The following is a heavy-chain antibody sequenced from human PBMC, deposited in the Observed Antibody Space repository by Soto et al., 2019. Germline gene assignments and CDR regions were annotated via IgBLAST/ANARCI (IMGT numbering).Heavy chain of an antibody. J-gene: IGHJ4*01. CDR1: GLPFGDSW. Sequence: GGSLRLSCAASGLPFGDSWMHWVRQAPGKGLVWVSRISNDGSDTTYADSVRGRFTVSRDNAKNTLYLQMNSLRAEDTAVYYCARDSYSSATHWGHGTLVTVSS. CDR3: ARDSYSSATH. V-gene: IGHV3-74*01. CDR2: ISNDGSDT. D-gene: IGHD4-4*01.